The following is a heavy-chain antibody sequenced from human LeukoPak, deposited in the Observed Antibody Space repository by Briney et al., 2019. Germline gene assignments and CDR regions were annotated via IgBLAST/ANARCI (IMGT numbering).Heavy chain of an antibody. V-gene: IGHV3-30-3*01. CDR3: ARPPRGSGHYNWLDP. CDR1: GFTFSTYA. J-gene: IGHJ5*02. D-gene: IGHD1-26*01. CDR2: ISYDGSNK. Sequence: GGSLRLSCAASGFTFSTYAMHWVRQAPGKGLEWVTVISYDGSNKYYADSVKGRFTISRDNSKNTLYLQMNSLGAEDTAIYYCARPPRGSGHYNWLDPWGQGTLVAVSS.